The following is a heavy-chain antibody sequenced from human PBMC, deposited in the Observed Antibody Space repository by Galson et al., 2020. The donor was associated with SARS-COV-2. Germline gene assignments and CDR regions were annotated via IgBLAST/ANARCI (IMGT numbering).Heavy chain of an antibody. V-gene: IGHV6-1*01. Sequence: QTLSLTCAIRGATINNKSADWIWIRQSPTRGLEWLRRTYYRSQWSTDYAVSVKSRITINPDTSKNQFALQLNYVTPEDTAIYYCAGRVAGAGSLHIWGQGTMVIVSS. D-gene: IGHD2-15*01. CDR2: TYYRSQWST. J-gene: IGHJ3*02. CDR3: AGRVAGAGSLHI. CDR1: GATINNKSAD.